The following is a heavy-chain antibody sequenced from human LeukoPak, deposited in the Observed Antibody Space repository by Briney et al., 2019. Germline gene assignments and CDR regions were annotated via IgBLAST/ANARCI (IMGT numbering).Heavy chain of an antibody. CDR2: ISGSGDRT. CDR3: AKDLRNIRTLVDLQMI. D-gene: IGHD2-8*02. CDR1: GFTFSNYG. J-gene: IGHJ3*02. Sequence: GGSLKLSCIASGFTFSNYGMSWVRQAPGKGLEWVSIISGSGDRTLHADSVKGRFTVSRDNSKNTVYLQMNSLRAEDTAVYYCAKDLRNIRTLVDLQMIWGQGTLVIVSS. V-gene: IGHV3-23*01.